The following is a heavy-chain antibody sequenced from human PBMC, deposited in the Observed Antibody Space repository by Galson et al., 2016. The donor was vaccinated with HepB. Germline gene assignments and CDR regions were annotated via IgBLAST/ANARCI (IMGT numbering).Heavy chain of an antibody. CDR1: GYTFTDFY. CDR2: INPNSGGT. V-gene: IGHV1-2*04. Sequence: SVKVSCKASGYTFTDFYIHWVRQAPGQGLEWMGWINPNSGGTDYAQKFQDWVAMTRDTSINTTYMELTRLRSDDTAVYYCARGYYASGRSHFDYWGQGTLVTVSS. J-gene: IGHJ4*02. CDR3: ARGYYASGRSHFDY. D-gene: IGHD3-10*01.